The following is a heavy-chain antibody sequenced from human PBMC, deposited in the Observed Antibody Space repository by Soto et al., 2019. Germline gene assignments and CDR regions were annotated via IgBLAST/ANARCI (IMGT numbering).Heavy chain of an antibody. J-gene: IGHJ3*02. Sequence: PSQPLSLTCAISGVSVSSNIAACNCIRQSPSRGLEWLGRTYYRSKWYNDYAVSVKSRITINPDTSKNQFSLQLNSVTPEDTAVYYCERVEAAVRDAFDIWGQGTMVTVS. D-gene: IGHD6-13*01. CDR2: TYYRSKWYN. CDR1: GVSVSSNIAA. CDR3: ERVEAAVRDAFDI. V-gene: IGHV6-1*01.